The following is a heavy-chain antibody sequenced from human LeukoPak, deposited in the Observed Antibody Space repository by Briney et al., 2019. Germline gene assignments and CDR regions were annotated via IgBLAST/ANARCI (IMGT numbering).Heavy chain of an antibody. V-gene: IGHV5-51*01. CDR3: ARHGGQYSSSLGGDY. CDR2: IYPGDSDS. J-gene: IGHJ4*02. D-gene: IGHD6-13*01. Sequence: GESLKISCKGSGYRFTNYWIGWVRQMPGKGLEWMGIIYPGDSDSRYSPSFQGQVTISADKSISTAYLQWSSLKASDTAMYYCARHGGQYSSSLGGDYWGQGTLVTVSS. CDR1: GYRFTNYW.